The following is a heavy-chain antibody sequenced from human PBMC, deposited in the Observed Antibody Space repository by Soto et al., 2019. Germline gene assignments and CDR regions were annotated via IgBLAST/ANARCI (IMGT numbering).Heavy chain of an antibody. CDR3: AKRVTNYGNFPIYYYGMDV. CDR1: GFTFSSYA. D-gene: IGHD1-7*01. V-gene: IGHV3-23*01. Sequence: AGGSLRLSCAASGFTFSSYAMSWVRQAPGKGLEWVSGISGSGGSTFYADSVKGRFTISRDNSKNTLYLQMNSLRAEDTAVYYCAKRVTNYGNFPIYYYGMDVWGQGTTVTVSS. J-gene: IGHJ6*02. CDR2: ISGSGGST.